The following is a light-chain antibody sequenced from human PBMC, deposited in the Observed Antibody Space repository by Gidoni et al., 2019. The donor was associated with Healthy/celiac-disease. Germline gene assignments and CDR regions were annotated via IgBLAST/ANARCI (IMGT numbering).Light chain of an antibody. V-gene: IGLV3-1*01. CDR1: KLGDKY. J-gene: IGLJ3*02. CDR2: QDS. Sequence: SYEMTQPHSVSVSPGQTASITCSGDKLGDKYACWYQQTPGQSPVLVIYQDSKRPSGIPERFSGSNSGNTATLTISGTQAMDEADYYCQAWDSSTAVFGGGTKLTVL. CDR3: QAWDSSTAV.